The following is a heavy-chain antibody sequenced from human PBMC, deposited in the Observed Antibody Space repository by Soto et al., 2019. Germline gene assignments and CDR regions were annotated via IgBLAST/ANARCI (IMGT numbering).Heavy chain of an antibody. J-gene: IGHJ4*02. V-gene: IGHV3-74*01. Sequence: PGGSLRLSCAASGFTFSNHWMYWIRQAPGKGLVWVSRIKGDGSSTSYADSVKGRFTISRGNAQNTLYLQMNTLRAEDTAIYYCAKVSSSWYAGFFDLWGQGTLVTVSS. CDR1: GFTFSNHW. D-gene: IGHD6-13*01. CDR2: IKGDGSST. CDR3: AKVSSSWYAGFFDL.